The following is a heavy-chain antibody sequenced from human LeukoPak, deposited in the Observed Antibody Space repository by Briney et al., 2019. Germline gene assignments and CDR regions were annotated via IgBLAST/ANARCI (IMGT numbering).Heavy chain of an antibody. J-gene: IGHJ4*02. Sequence: SETLSLTCTVSGGSISSYYWSWIRQPPGKGLEWIGYVSYSGSTNYNSPLKSPATISVDTSKNQFSLKLSSVTAADTAVYYCARGYCSGGTCYRTFFDYWGQGTLVTVSS. V-gene: IGHV4-59*01. D-gene: IGHD2-15*01. CDR3: ARGYCSGGTCYRTFFDY. CDR2: VSYSGST. CDR1: GGSISSYY.